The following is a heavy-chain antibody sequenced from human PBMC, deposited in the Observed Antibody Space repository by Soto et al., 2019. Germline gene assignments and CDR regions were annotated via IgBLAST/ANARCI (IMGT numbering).Heavy chain of an antibody. Sequence: EVLLAESGGGLVQHGGSLKLSCAASGFTFSGSAIHWVRQASGNGLEWIGGRRSRSKSYETTYSASLEGRFTLSRDDSKNTAYLQMNSRKIEDTAVYYCLRHDYGGDARFDPWGQGTLVIVSS. CDR3: LRHDYGGDARFDP. D-gene: IGHD4-17*01. V-gene: IGHV3-73*01. CDR2: RRSRSKSYET. CDR1: GFTFSGSA. J-gene: IGHJ5*02.